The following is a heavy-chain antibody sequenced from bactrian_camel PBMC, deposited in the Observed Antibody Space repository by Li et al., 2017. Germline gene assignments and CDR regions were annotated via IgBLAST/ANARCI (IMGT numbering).Heavy chain of an antibody. CDR1: GYTNSRNC. CDR2: IYTDGGST. D-gene: IGHD4*01. V-gene: IGHV3S1*01. CDR3: AAELRPDYVLQVRNILRPNGYNR. J-gene: IGHJ4*01. Sequence: VQLVESGGGSVQAGGSLRLSCVASGYTNSRNCMGWFRQGPENKREGVAAIYTDGGSTYYSDSVKGRFTVTHDIAKRTAYLQMDTLKPEDSGMYICAAELRPDYVLQVRNILRPNGYNRWGRGTQVTVS.